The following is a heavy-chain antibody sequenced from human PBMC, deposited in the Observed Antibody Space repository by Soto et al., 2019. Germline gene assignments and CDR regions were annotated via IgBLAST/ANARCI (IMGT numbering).Heavy chain of an antibody. D-gene: IGHD6-6*01. V-gene: IGHV1-58*01. CDR2: IVVGSGNT. CDR3: AADTSSSTEFDY. Sequence: QMQLVQSGPEVKKPGTSVKDSCKASGFTFTSSAVQWVRQARGQRLEWIGWIVVGSGNTNYAQKFQERVTITRDMSTSTAYMELSSLRSEDTAVYYRAADTSSSTEFDYWGQGTLVTVSS. J-gene: IGHJ4*02. CDR1: GFTFTSSA.